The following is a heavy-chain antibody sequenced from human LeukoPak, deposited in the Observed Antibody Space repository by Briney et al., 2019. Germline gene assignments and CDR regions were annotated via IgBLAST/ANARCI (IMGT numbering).Heavy chain of an antibody. D-gene: IGHD6-13*01. CDR2: INPNTGGT. V-gene: IGHV1-2*02. J-gene: IGHJ4*02. Sequence: ASVKVSCKASGYTFTGYYIHWVRQTPGQGLEWMGWINPNTGGTNYTQEFQGRVTLTTDTSISTAYMELSRLRSDDTAVYYCARAGYTSAWYYFDYWGQGTLVTVSS. CDR3: ARAGYTSAWYYFDY. CDR1: GYTFTGYY.